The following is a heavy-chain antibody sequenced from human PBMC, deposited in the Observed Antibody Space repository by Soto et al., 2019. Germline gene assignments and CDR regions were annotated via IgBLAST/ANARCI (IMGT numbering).Heavy chain of an antibody. Sequence: GGSLRLSCAASGFTFSSYAMSWVRQAPGKGLEWVSAISGSGGSTYYADSVKGRFTISRDNSKNTLYLQMNSLRAEDRALYYCAKAPPYYYGSGSYYSLFDYWGQGTLVTVSS. CDR2: ISGSGGST. D-gene: IGHD3-10*01. J-gene: IGHJ4*02. V-gene: IGHV3-23*01. CDR3: AKAPPYYYGSGSYYSLFDY. CDR1: GFTFSSYA.